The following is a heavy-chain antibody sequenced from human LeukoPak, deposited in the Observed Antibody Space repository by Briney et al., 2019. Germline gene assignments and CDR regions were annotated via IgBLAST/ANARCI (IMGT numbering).Heavy chain of an antibody. Sequence: KASETLSLTCALYGGSLSGYYWSWIRQPPGEGLEWIVEINYSGSTKYNPSLKSRVTISVDTSKNQFSLKLSSVTAANTAVYHCARVDEYCSSISCYEIDYWGQGTLVSVSS. CDR1: GGSLSGYY. CDR3: ARVDEYCSSISCYEIDY. D-gene: IGHD2-2*01. J-gene: IGHJ4*02. V-gene: IGHV4-34*01. CDR2: INYSGST.